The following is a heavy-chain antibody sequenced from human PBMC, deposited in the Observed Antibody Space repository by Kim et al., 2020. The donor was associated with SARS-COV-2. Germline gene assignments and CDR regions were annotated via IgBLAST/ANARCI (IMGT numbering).Heavy chain of an antibody. Sequence: YANSVKGRFTICRDNSQNSLYLQMTSLRTADTALYYCAKALGYYYYGMDVWRQGTTVTVSS. D-gene: IGHD3-16*01. CDR3: AKALGYYYYGMDV. V-gene: IGHV3-43*01. J-gene: IGHJ6*02.